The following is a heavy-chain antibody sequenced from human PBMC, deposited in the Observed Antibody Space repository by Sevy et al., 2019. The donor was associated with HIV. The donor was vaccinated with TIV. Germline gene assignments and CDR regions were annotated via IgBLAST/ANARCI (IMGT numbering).Heavy chain of an antibody. D-gene: IGHD3-3*01. J-gene: IGHJ6*02. CDR1: GGSISSGGYY. Sequence: SETLSLTCTVSGGSISSGGYYWTWIRQHPGKGLEWIGYIYYSGTTYYNPSLKTRVTISVDTSKNQFSLKLGSVTAADTGVYYCAGWHDFWGGYYTGYYYGMDVWGQGTTVTVSS. V-gene: IGHV4-31*03. CDR3: AGWHDFWGGYYTGYYYGMDV. CDR2: IYYSGTT.